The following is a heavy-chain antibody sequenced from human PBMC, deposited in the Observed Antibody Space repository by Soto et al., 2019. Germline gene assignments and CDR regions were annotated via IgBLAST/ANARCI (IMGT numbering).Heavy chain of an antibody. D-gene: IGHD2-15*01. V-gene: IGHV3-74*01. CDR2: INSDGSST. CDR3: AREDGDCRCGSCYNWFDP. CDR1: GFTFSSYW. J-gene: IGHJ5*02. Sequence: EVQLVESGGGLVQPGGSLRLSCAASGFTFSSYWMHWVRQAPGKGLVWVSRINSDGSSTSYADSVKGRFTISRDNAKNTLYLQMNSLRAEDTAVYYCAREDGDCRCGSCYNWFDPWGQGTLVTVST.